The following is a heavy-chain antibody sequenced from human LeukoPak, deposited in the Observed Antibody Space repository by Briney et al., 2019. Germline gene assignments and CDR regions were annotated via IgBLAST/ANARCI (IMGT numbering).Heavy chain of an antibody. CDR2: ISSSGSTI. V-gene: IGHV3-48*03. J-gene: IGHJ4*02. D-gene: IGHD1-26*01. Sequence: PGGSLRLSCAASGFTFSSYEMNWVRQAPGKGLEWVSYISSSGSTIYYADSVKGRFTISRDNAKNSLYLQMNSLRAEDTAVYYCAIWIVGATKLYWGQGTLVTVSS. CDR3: AIWIVGATKLY. CDR1: GFTFSSYE.